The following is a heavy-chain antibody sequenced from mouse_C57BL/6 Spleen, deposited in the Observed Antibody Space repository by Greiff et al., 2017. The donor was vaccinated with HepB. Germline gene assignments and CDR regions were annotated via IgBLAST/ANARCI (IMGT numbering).Heavy chain of an antibody. Sequence: VQLKESGPELVKPGASVKISCKASGYSFTGYYMNWVKQSPEKSLEWIGEINPSTGGTTYNQKFKAKATLTVDKSSSTAYMQLKSLTSEDSAVYYCARGLLSYAMDYWGQGTSVTVSS. D-gene: IGHD2-1*01. V-gene: IGHV1-42*01. CDR2: INPSTGGT. CDR3: ARGLLSYAMDY. J-gene: IGHJ4*01. CDR1: GYSFTGYY.